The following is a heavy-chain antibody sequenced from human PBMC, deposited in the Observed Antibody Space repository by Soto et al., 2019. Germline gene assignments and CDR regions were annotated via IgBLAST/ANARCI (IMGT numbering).Heavy chain of an antibody. CDR2: ITDSSDTV. CDR3: ARDFGHGYYLDY. CDR1: GFSFSNYK. Sequence: LRLSCVASGFSFSNYKMNWVRQAPGKGLEWVSYITDSSDTVHYADSVRGRFTISRDNAESSLYLQMNSLRDEDTAVYFCARDFGHGYYLDYWGRGTLVTVSS. V-gene: IGHV3-48*02. D-gene: IGHD3-3*01. J-gene: IGHJ4*02.